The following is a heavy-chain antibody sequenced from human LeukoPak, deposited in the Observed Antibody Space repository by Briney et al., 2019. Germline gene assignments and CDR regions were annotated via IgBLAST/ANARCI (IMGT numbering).Heavy chain of an antibody. J-gene: IGHJ6*02. D-gene: IGHD6-13*01. CDR3: ARDRGSSRNNYYYGMVV. Sequence: PSETLSLTCTVSGGSISSYYWSWIRQPPGKGLEWIGYIYYSGSTNYNPSLKSRVTISVDTSKNQFSLKLSSVTAADTAVYYCARDRGSSRNNYYYGMVVWGQGTTVTVSS. CDR1: GGSISSYY. V-gene: IGHV4-59*01. CDR2: IYYSGST.